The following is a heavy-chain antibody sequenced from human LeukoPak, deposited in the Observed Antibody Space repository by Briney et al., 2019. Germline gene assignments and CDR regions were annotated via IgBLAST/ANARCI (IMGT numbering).Heavy chain of an antibody. V-gene: IGHV3-9*01. CDR1: GFTFNSYA. CDR3: AKGGQKEYLGGYFDY. D-gene: IGHD3-16*01. J-gene: IGHJ4*02. Sequence: PGGSLRLSCAASGFTFNSYAMSWVRQAPGKGLEWVSGISWNSGSIGYADSVKGRFTISRDNAKNSLYLQMNSLRAEDTALYYCAKGGQKEYLGGYFDYWGQGTLVTVSS. CDR2: ISWNSGSI.